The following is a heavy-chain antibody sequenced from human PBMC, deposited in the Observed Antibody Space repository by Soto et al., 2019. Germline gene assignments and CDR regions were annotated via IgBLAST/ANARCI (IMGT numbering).Heavy chain of an antibody. CDR3: ARDRRDYDILSGYSEFDP. Sequence: ASVKVSCKTSGYNFSSYGINWVRQAPGQGLEWIGWISTYNGNTNFAQEIQGRVTLTTDTSTSTAYMEVRSLRSDDTAVYYCARDRRDYDILSGYSEFDPWGQGTLVTV. J-gene: IGHJ5*02. CDR1: GYNFSSYG. CDR2: ISTYNGNT. V-gene: IGHV1-18*01. D-gene: IGHD3-9*01.